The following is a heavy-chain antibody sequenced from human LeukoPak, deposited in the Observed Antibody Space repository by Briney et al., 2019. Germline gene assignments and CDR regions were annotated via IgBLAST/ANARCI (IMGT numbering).Heavy chain of an antibody. D-gene: IGHD6-19*01. V-gene: IGHV3-23*01. J-gene: IGHJ4*02. CDR1: GFTFSTYA. Sequence: GGSLRLSCVGSGFTFSTYAMSWVRQAPGKELEWASAISGSGTRTSVKGRFTVSRDNSKNTLYLQMNSLRAEDTAVYYCAKDESVSGWWGGYFDYWGQGTLVTVS. CDR2: ISGSGTRT. CDR3: AKDESVSGWWGGYFDY.